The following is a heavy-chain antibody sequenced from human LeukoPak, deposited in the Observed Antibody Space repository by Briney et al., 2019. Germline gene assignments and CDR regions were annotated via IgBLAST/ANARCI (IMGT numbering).Heavy chain of an antibody. CDR2: IYTSGST. CDR1: GGSISSGSYY. D-gene: IGHD3-3*01. CDR3: ARELYDLPDY. J-gene: IGHJ4*02. V-gene: IGHV4-61*02. Sequence: NPSETLSLTCTVSGGSISSGSYYWSWIRQPAGKGLEWIGRIYTSGSTNYNPSLKSRVTISVDTSKNQFSLKLSSVTAADTAVYYCARELYDLPDYWGQGTLVTVSS.